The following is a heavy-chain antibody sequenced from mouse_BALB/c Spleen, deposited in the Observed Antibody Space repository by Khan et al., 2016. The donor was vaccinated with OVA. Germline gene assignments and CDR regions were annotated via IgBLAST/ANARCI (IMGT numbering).Heavy chain of an antibody. J-gene: IGHJ4*01. CDR1: GYSITSNYA. D-gene: IGHD1-1*01. Sequence: EVQLQESGPGLVKPSQSLSLTCTVTGYSITSNYAWNWIRQLPGNKLEWMGYISYSGSTSYNQSLKSRISITRDTSNNQFFLQLNSVTTEDAATDYCARGNYYGYAMDYWGQGTSVTVSS. CDR3: ARGNYYGYAMDY. CDR2: ISYSGST. V-gene: IGHV3-2*02.